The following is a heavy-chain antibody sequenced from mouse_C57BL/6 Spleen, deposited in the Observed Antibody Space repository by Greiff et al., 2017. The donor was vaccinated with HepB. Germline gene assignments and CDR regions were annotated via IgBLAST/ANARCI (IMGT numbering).Heavy chain of an antibody. CDR2: IYPGDGDT. CDR1: GYAFSSSW. V-gene: IGHV1-82*01. Sequence: VQLQQSGPELVKPGASVKISCKASGYAFSSSWMNWVKQRPGKGLEWIGRIYPGDGDTNYNGKFKGKATLTADKSSSTAYMQLSSLTSEDSAVYFCASYYDYDASFAYWGQGTLVTVSA. CDR3: ASYYDYDASFAY. J-gene: IGHJ3*01. D-gene: IGHD2-4*01.